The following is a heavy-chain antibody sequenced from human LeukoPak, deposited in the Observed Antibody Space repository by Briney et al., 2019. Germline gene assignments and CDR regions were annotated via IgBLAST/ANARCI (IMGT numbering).Heavy chain of an antibody. D-gene: IGHD1-7*01. Sequence: GSLRLSCAASGFTFSNYAMSWVRQAPGKGLEWVSVISDSGDSTYYADSVKGRFTVSRDNSKNTLYLQMNSLRAEDTAVFYCVKDHEAELGDYWGQGALVIVSS. CDR1: GFTFSNYA. CDR2: ISDSGDST. CDR3: VKDHEAELGDY. V-gene: IGHV3-23*01. J-gene: IGHJ4*02.